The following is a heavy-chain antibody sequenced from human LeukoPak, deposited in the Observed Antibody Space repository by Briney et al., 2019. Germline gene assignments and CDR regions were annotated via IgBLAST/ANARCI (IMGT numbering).Heavy chain of an antibody. J-gene: IGHJ5*02. CDR1: GYNFIDYY. Sequence: ASVKVSCKTSGYNFIDYYVYWVRQAPGQRLEWMGWINPNGGGTNYAQKFQGRVTVTRDTSITTACMELSSLRSDDTAVYFCARDLAYGDPPSGFDPWGQGTLVTVSS. D-gene: IGHD4-17*01. V-gene: IGHV1-2*02. CDR3: ARDLAYGDPPSGFDP. CDR2: INPNGGGT.